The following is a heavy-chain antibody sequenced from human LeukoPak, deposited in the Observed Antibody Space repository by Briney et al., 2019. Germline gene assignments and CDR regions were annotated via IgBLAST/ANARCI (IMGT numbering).Heavy chain of an antibody. CDR3: ARVEPPSDY. J-gene: IGHJ4*02. Sequence: PGGSLRLSCAASGFTFSSYEMNWVRQAPGTGLERVSYISSSGSTIYYADSVKGRFTISRDNAKNSLYLHMNSLRAEDTAVYYCARVEPPSDYWGQGTLVTVSS. D-gene: IGHD1-14*01. CDR2: ISSSGSTI. V-gene: IGHV3-48*03. CDR1: GFTFSSYE.